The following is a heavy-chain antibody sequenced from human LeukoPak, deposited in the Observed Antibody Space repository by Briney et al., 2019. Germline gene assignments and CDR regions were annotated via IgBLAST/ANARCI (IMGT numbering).Heavy chain of an antibody. D-gene: IGHD6-13*01. J-gene: IGHJ4*02. V-gene: IGHV4-59*01. CDR3: AGQRGLIAAAGYYYFDY. Sequence: PSETLSLACTVSVDSISRYYWSWIRDPPGKGLEWIGYIYYSGSTIYNPSLKSRVTISVDTSKNQYSMKPSSVTAADTAVYYCAGQRGLIAAAGYYYFDYWGQGTLVTVSS. CDR1: VDSISRYY. CDR2: IYYSGST.